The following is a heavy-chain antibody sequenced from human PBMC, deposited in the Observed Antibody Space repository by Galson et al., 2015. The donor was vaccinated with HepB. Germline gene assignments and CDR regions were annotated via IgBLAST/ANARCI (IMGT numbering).Heavy chain of an antibody. Sequence: SVKVSCKASGGTFSSYAISWVRQAPGQGLEWMGGIIPIFGTANYAQKFQGRVTITADESTSTAYMELSSLRSEDTAVYYCARAGQQLVLGNNWFDPWGQGTLVTVSS. CDR2: IIPIFGTA. J-gene: IGHJ5*02. V-gene: IGHV1-69*13. CDR1: GGTFSSYA. CDR3: ARAGQQLVLGNNWFDP. D-gene: IGHD6-13*01.